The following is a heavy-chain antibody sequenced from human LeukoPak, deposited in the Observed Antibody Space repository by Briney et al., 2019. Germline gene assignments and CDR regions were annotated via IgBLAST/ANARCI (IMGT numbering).Heavy chain of an antibody. D-gene: IGHD6-13*01. J-gene: IGHJ4*02. CDR1: GFTFSSYS. CDR3: AGDLAYSSRTFDY. V-gene: IGHV3-21*01. Sequence: GGSLRLSCAASGFTFSSYSMNWVRQAPGKGLEWVSSISSSSSYIYYADSVKGRFTISRDNAKNSLYLQMNSLRAEDEAVYYCAGDLAYSSRTFDYWGQGTLVTVSS. CDR2: ISSSSSYI.